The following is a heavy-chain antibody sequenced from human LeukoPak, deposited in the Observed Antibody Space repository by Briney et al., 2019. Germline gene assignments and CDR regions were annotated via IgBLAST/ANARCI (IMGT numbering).Heavy chain of an antibody. V-gene: IGHV3-21*04. D-gene: IGHD6-13*01. CDR1: GFTFSSYS. Sequence: GGSLRLSCAASGFTFSSYSMNWVRQAPGKGLEWVSSISSSSSYIYYADSVKGRFTISRDNAKNSLYLQMNSLRAEDTAVYYCAREGAAAGTFYFDYWGQGTLVTVSS. CDR3: AREGAAAGTFYFDY. J-gene: IGHJ4*02. CDR2: ISSSSSYI.